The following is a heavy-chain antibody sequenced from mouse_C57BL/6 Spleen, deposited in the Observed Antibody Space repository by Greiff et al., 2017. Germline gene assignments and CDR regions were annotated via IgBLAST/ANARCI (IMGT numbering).Heavy chain of an antibody. V-gene: IGHV3-6*01. CDR1: GYSITSGYY. CDR3: ARLDGYYGYAMDY. J-gene: IGHJ4*01. D-gene: IGHD2-3*01. Sequence: EVKLVESGPGLVKPSQSLSLTCSVTGYSITSGYYWNWIRQFPGNKLEWMGYISYDGSNNYNPSLKNRISITRDTSKNQFFLKLNSVTTEDTATYYCARLDGYYGYAMDYWGQGTSVTVSS. CDR2: ISYDGSN.